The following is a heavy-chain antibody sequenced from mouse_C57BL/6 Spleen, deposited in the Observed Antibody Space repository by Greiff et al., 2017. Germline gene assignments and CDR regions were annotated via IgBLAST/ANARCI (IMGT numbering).Heavy chain of an antibody. J-gene: IGHJ2*01. Sequence: EVKLVESGGGLVKPGGSLKLSCAASGFTFSSYTMSWVRQTPEKRLEWVATISGGGGNTYYPDSVKGRFTISRDNAKNTLYLQMSSLRSEDTALYYCARQMGEYDLYYFDYWGQGTTLTVSS. CDR2: ISGGGGNT. V-gene: IGHV5-9*01. CDR3: ARQMGEYDLYYFDY. D-gene: IGHD2-4*01. CDR1: GFTFSSYT.